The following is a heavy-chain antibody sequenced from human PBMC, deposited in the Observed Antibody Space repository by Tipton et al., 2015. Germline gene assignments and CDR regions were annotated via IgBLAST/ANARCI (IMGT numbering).Heavy chain of an antibody. CDR1: GFTFSSYA. Sequence: SLRLSCAASGFTFSSYAMHWVRQAPGKGLEYVSGISSNGGSTYYADSVKGRFTISRDNSKNTLYLQMGSLRAEDMAVYYCARGRFGEYSGYYFDYWGQGTLVTVSS. D-gene: IGHD3-10*01. V-gene: IGHV3-64*02. J-gene: IGHJ4*02. CDR2: ISSNGGST. CDR3: ARGRFGEYSGYYFDY.